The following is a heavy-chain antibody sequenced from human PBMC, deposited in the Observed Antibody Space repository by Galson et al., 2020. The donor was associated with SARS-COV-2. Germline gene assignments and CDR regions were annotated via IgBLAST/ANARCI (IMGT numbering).Heavy chain of an antibody. Sequence: ETSETLYLTCSVSDAPMSSYYWSWSRKPPGKGLEWIGYISNSGSTSYKPSPSSQDTISVDMSKNQLSLKVTSVTAADTDVYYCARDPAPLYGDNYYYGMDGWGRGTTVTVSS. D-gene: IGHD4-17*01. CDR2: ISNSGST. CDR3: ARDPAPLYGDNYYYGMDG. V-gene: IGHV4-59*01. J-gene: IGHJ6*02. CDR1: DAPMSSYY.